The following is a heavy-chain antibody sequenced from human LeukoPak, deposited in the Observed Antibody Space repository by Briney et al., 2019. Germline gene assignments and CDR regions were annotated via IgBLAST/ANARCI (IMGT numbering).Heavy chain of an antibody. CDR3: AKVAPCDHFDANGYYSRIYFDS. J-gene: IGHJ4*02. CDR1: GFTFSDYG. V-gene: IGHV3-23*01. CDR2: ISGNGNNK. D-gene: IGHD3-22*01. Sequence: GGSLRLSCVVSGFTFSDYGMSWVRQTPGKGLEWVSVISGNGNNKYYADSVKGRFTISRDNSKNTLYLEMNSLRAADTAVYYCAKVAPCDHFDANGYYSRIYFDSWGQGTLVTVSS.